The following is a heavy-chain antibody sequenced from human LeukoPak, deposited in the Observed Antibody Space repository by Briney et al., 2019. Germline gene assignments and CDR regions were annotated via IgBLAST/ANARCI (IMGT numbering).Heavy chain of an antibody. Sequence: ASVKVSCKASGYPFSAHFLNWVRQAPGQGLEWMGNIDTTTGNPRYAQDFTGRFVFSLDTSVSTAYLQITSLKADDTAAYYCVRGTPTPGMDYWGQGTQVTVST. CDR2: IDTTTGNP. J-gene: IGHJ4*02. V-gene: IGHV7-4-1*02. CDR3: VRGTPTPGMDY. CDR1: GYPFSAHF. D-gene: IGHD3-10*01.